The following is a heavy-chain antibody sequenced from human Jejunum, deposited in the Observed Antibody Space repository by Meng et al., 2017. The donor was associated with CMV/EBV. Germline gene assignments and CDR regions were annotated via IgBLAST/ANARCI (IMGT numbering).Heavy chain of an antibody. V-gene: IGHV7-4-1*02. J-gene: IGHJ4*02. CDR3: ARETLGYCSSTSCYIGPPDY. CDR1: GYTFTSYA. CDR2: INTNTGNP. D-gene: IGHD2-2*01. Sequence: VKSGSDLKKPGASVKVSCKASGYTFTSYAMNWVRQAPGQGLEWMGWINTNTGNPTYAQGFTGRFVFSLDTSVSTAYLQISSLKAEDTAVYYCARETLGYCSSTSCYIGPPDYWGQGTLVTVSS.